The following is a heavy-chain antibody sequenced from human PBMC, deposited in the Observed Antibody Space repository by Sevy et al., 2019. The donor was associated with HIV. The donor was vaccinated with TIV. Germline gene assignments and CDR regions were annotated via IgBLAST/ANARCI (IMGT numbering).Heavy chain of an antibody. Sequence: ASVKVSCKASGYTFTSYGISWVRQAPGQGLEWMGWISAYNGNTNYAQKLQGRVTMTTDTSTSTAYMELRSLRSDEPAVYYCARDTHDSSGYYPPDAFDIWGQGTMVTVSS. CDR1: GYTFTSYG. CDR2: ISAYNGNT. V-gene: IGHV1-18*01. D-gene: IGHD3-22*01. CDR3: ARDTHDSSGYYPPDAFDI. J-gene: IGHJ3*02.